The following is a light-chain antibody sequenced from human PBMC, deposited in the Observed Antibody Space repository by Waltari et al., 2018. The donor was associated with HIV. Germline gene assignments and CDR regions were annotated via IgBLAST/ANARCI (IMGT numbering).Light chain of an antibody. J-gene: IGLJ2*01. V-gene: IGLV2-23*02. CDR3: CAYAGRTTYVI. CDR2: EVS. CDR1: SSDVGGYNL. Sequence: QSALTQPASVSGSPGQSITISCTGTSSDVGGYNLVSWYQQHPGKAPNLMIYEVSKRPSWVSNRFSGSKSGNTASLTISGLQAEDEADYYCCAYAGRTTYVIFGGGTKLTVL.